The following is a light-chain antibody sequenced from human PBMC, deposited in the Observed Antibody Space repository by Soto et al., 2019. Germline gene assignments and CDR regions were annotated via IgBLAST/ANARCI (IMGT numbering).Light chain of an antibody. Sequence: IQMTQSPSSLSASVGNRVTITCRARQSISTYLNWYQKKPGKAPNLLIYDASRLQSGVPSRFRGSAGGTDFTLSISSVQPEDFATYFCQQSYMDPITLGQGTQLEL. V-gene: IGKV1-39*01. CDR2: DAS. J-gene: IGKJ5*01. CDR1: QSISTY. CDR3: QQSYMDPIT.